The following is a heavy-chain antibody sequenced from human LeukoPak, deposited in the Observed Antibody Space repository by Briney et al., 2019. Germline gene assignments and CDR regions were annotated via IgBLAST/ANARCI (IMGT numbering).Heavy chain of an antibody. D-gene: IGHD2-2*01. CDR2: INPNSGGT. CDR3: ARAMNQLLAEVYFDY. V-gene: IGHV1-2*02. J-gene: IGHJ4*02. Sequence: GASVKVSCKASGYTFTGYYMHWVRQAPGQGLEWMGWINPNSGGTNYAQKFQGRVTMTRDTSISTAYMELSRLRSDDTAVYYCARAMNQLLAEVYFDYWGQGTLVTVSS. CDR1: GYTFTGYY.